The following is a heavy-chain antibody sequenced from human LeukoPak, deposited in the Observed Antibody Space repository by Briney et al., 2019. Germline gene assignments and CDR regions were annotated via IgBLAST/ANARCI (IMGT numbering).Heavy chain of an antibody. CDR2: IKKDGIEK. V-gene: IGHV3-7*01. D-gene: IGHD2-2*01. CDR3: ASGRYSSRSGGYYFDI. Sequence: AGGSLRLSCVVSGFTLSSDWMSWVRQAPGKGLEWVANIKKDGIEKYYVESVKGRFTISRDNAKNSLYLQMNSLRAEDTAVYYCASGRYSSRSGGYYFDIWGQGTLVTVSS. CDR1: GFTLSSDW. J-gene: IGHJ4*02.